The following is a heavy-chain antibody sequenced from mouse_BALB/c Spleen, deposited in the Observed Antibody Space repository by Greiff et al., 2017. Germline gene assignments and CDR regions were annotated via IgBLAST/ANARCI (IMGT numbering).Heavy chain of an antibody. CDR1: GFSLTSYG. J-gene: IGHJ4*01. D-gene: IGHD2-10*02. V-gene: IGHV2-9*02. CDR2: IWAGGST. CDR3: ATYGNYGAMDY. Sequence: VQLVESGPGLVAPSQSLSITCTVSGFSLTSYGVHWVRQPPGKGLEWLGVIWAGGSTNYNSALMSRLSISKDNSKSQVFLKMNSLQTDDTAMYYCATYGNYGAMDYWGQGTSVTVSS.